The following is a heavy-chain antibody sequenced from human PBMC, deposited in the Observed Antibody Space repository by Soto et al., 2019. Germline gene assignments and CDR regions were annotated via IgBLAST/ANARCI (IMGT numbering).Heavy chain of an antibody. CDR1: GFTFSSYA. CDR3: AKDPEVVVTAPDY. V-gene: IGHV3-23*01. D-gene: IGHD2-21*02. CDR2: IRGSGGST. Sequence: GGSLRLSCAASGFTFSSYAMNWVRQAPGKGLEWVSAIRGSGGSTYYVDSVKGRFTISRDNSRNTLYLQMNSLRAEDTAVYYCAKDPEVVVTAPDYWGQGTLVTVSS. J-gene: IGHJ4*02.